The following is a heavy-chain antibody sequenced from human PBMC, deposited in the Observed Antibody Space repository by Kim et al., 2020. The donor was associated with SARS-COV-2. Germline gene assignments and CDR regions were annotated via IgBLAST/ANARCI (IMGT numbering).Heavy chain of an antibody. Sequence: SVKVSCRASGGTFSSYAISWVRQAPGQGLEWMGRVMPMFNLENYAQKFEGRVTISADRSTNTAYMELSSLTSEDTAVYYCARDPYFNVYHFGLDVWGQGTTVAVSS. D-gene: IGHD3-10*02. CDR2: VMPMFNLE. V-gene: IGHV1-69*04. CDR3: ARDPYFNVYHFGLDV. J-gene: IGHJ6*02. CDR1: GGTFSSYA.